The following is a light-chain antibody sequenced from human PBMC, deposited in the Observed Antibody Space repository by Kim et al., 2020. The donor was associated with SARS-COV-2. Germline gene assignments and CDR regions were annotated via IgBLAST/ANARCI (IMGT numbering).Light chain of an antibody. CDR2: AAS. CDR3: QQYDTFPII. Sequence: ASVGDTVTITCRASQDIANYLAWHQQKPGKAPKSMMYAASTLENGVPSRFSGSGSGTDFTLTINSVQPEDFATYYCQQYDTFPIIFGQGTRLEIK. V-gene: IGKV1-16*01. CDR1: QDIANY. J-gene: IGKJ5*01.